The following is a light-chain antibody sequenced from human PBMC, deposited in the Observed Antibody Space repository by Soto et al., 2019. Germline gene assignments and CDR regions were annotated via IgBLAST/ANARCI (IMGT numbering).Light chain of an antibody. J-gene: IGKJ2*03. CDR1: QSISSW. CDR2: DAS. Sequence: DIQMTQSPSTLSASVGDRVTITCRASQSISSWLAWYQAKPGKAPKLLIYDASNLESGVPSSFSGSGSGTEFTLTISSLQPDDLATYYCQQYFNSPYSFGQGTKLEIK. V-gene: IGKV1-5*01. CDR3: QQYFNSPYS.